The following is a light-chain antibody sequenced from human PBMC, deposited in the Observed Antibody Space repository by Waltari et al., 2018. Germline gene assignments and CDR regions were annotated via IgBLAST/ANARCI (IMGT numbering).Light chain of an antibody. CDR2: DAS. CDR3: QQYNRWPPIT. V-gene: IGKV3-15*01. Sequence: EVVMTQSPATLSLSPGERATLSCRASQSITTNLAWYQHKPGQAPRLLIYDASTRATSVPARFSGSGFGTEFTLTISSLQSEDFAVYYCQQYNRWPPITFGQGTRLAIK. J-gene: IGKJ5*01. CDR1: QSITTN.